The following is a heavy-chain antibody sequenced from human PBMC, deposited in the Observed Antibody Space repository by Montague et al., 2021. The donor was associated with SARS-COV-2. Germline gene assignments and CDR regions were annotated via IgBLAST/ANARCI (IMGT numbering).Heavy chain of an antibody. D-gene: IGHD5-24*01. CDR1: GGSISSYY. CDR2: IYYSGST. Sequence: ETLSLTCTVSGGSISSYYWSWIRQPPGKELEWIGYIYYSGSTNYNPSLKSRVTISVDTSKNQFSLKLSSVTAADTAVYYCARVFPRWLQFDPYFDYWGQGTLVTVSS. CDR3: ARVFPRWLQFDPYFDY. V-gene: IGHV4-59*01. J-gene: IGHJ4*02.